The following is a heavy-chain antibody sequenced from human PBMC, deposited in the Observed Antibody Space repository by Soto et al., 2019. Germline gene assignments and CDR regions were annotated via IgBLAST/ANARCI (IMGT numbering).Heavy chain of an antibody. J-gene: IGHJ6*02. D-gene: IGHD7-27*01. Sequence: HPGGSLRLSCAASGFTFSSYGMHWVRQAPGKGLEWVAVISYDGSNKYYADSVKGRFTISRDNSKNTLYLQMNSLRAEDTAVYYCAKGPLGIRSWVYYYYYGMDVWGQGTTVTVSS. CDR1: GFTFSSYG. V-gene: IGHV3-30*18. CDR3: AKGPLGIRSWVYYYYYGMDV. CDR2: ISYDGSNK.